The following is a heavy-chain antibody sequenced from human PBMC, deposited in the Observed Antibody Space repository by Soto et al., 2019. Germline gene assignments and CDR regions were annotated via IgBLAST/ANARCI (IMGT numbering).Heavy chain of an antibody. Sequence: EVQLVESGGGLVKPGGSLRLSCAASGFTFSSYRMNWVRQAPGKGLEWVSSISSRSSYIYYADSVKGRFSISRDKAKNSLSLQMTSLRDDDKSVSYCARNSSGYDSGYGPWGQGTLVTVSS. CDR2: ISSRSSYI. J-gene: IGHJ5*02. D-gene: IGHD5-12*01. CDR1: GFTFSSYR. V-gene: IGHV3-21*01. CDR3: ARNSSGYDSGYGP.